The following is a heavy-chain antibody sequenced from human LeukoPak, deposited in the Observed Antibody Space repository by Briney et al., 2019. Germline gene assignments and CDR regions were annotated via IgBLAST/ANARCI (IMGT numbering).Heavy chain of an antibody. Sequence: GGSLRLSCAASGFTFSSYWMHWVRQAPGKGLVWVSRINSDGSSTSYADSVKGRFTISRDNAENTLYLQMNSLRAEDTAVYYCAREDDFWSGYYHNWFDPWGQGTLVTVSS. J-gene: IGHJ5*02. V-gene: IGHV3-74*01. D-gene: IGHD3-3*01. CDR3: AREDDFWSGYYHNWFDP. CDR2: INSDGSST. CDR1: GFTFSSYW.